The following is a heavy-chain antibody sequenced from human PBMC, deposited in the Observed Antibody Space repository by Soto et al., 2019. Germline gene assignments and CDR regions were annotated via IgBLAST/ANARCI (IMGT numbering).Heavy chain of an antibody. CDR1: GFTFSSYA. CDR2: ISGSGGST. J-gene: IGHJ4*02. V-gene: IGHV3-23*01. CDR3: AKYYYGSGNSRILPSYYFDY. D-gene: IGHD3-10*01. Sequence: GGSLRLSCAASGFTFSSYAMSWVRQAPGKGLEWVSAISGSGGSTYYADSVKGRFTISRDNSKNTLYLQMNSLRAEDTAVYYCAKYYYGSGNSRILPSYYFDYWGQGTLVTVSS.